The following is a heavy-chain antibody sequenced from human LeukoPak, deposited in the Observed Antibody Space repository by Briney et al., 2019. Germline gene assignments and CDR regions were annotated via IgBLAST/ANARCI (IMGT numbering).Heavy chain of an antibody. Sequence: PSETLSLTCTVSGGSISSGSYYWSWIRKPAGKGLEWIGCVYTSGNTEYTPSLKSRVIISIDTSKNQFSLKLTSVTAADTAVYYCARTDPYGAGNPWGQGTLVTVSS. CDR1: GGSISSGSYY. D-gene: IGHD3-10*01. V-gene: IGHV4-61*02. CDR2: VYTSGNT. CDR3: ARTDPYGAGNP. J-gene: IGHJ5*02.